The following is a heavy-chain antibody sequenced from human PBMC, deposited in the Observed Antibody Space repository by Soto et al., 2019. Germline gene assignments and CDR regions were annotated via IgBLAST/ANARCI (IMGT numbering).Heavy chain of an antibody. J-gene: IGHJ4*02. D-gene: IGHD6-19*01. Sequence: GSLRLSCAASGFTFSSYWMHWVRQAPGKGLVWVSRINSDGSSTSYADSVKGRFTISRDNAKNTLYLQMNSLRAEDTAVYYCAREPIAVAGTGFDYWGQGTLVTVSS. CDR1: GFTFSSYW. V-gene: IGHV3-74*01. CDR2: INSDGSST. CDR3: AREPIAVAGTGFDY.